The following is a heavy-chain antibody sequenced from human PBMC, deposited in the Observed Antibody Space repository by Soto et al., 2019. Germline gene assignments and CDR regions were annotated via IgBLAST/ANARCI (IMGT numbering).Heavy chain of an antibody. D-gene: IGHD2-15*01. J-gene: IGHJ6*02. CDR3: ARDVGLAQSIDYYYYGMDV. V-gene: IGHV1-69*12. CDR2: IIPIFGTA. Sequence: QVQLVQSGAEVKKPGSSVKVSCKASGGTFSSYAISWVRQAPGQGLEWMGGIIPIFGTANYAQKFQGRVTITADESTSTAYMELSSPRSEDTAVYYCARDVGLAQSIDYYYYGMDVWGQGTTVTVSS. CDR1: GGTFSSYA.